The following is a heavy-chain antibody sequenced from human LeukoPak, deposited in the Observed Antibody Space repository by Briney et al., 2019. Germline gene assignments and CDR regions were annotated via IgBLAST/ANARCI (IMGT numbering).Heavy chain of an antibody. V-gene: IGHV3-7*05. J-gene: IGHJ4*02. CDR1: GLNNFSRYW. D-gene: IGHD1-20*01. CDR2: IKEDESES. CDR3: VRGRYNWSY. Sequence: GGSLRLTCAVSGLNNFSRYWMTWVRQAPGRGLEWVANIKEDESESYYVDSVKVRFTISRDNAKKSLYLQMDDLRAEDTAVYYSVRGRYNWSYWGRGTVVTVSS.